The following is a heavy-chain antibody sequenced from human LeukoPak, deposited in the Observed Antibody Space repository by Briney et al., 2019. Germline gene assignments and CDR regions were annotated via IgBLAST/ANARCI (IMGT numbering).Heavy chain of an antibody. CDR2: ISSRSGYI. D-gene: IGHD6-19*01. CDR3: ARELEDNSGYYFFDS. CDR1: GFKFSTYS. J-gene: IGHJ4*02. Sequence: PGGSLRLSCVGSGFKFSTYSMNWVRQAPGKGLEWVSSISSRSGYIFYADSVKGRFTISRDNAKMSLYLQMNSLRAEDTAVYYCARELEDNSGYYFFDSWGRGTLVAVSS. V-gene: IGHV3-21*01.